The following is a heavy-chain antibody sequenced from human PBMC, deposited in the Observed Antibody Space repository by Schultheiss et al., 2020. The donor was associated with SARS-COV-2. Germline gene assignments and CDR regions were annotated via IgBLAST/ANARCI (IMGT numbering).Heavy chain of an antibody. J-gene: IGHJ3*02. D-gene: IGHD3-3*01. CDR1: GYSFTSYW. V-gene: IGHV5-51*01. CDR3: ASEIKKPYYDFWSGYYERKRWTNAFDI. CDR2: IYPGDSDT. Sequence: GESLKISCKGSGYSFTSYWIGWVRQMPGKGLEWMGIIYPGDSDTRYSPSFQGQVTISADKSISTAYLQWSSLKASDTAMYYCASEIKKPYYDFWSGYYERKRWTNAFDIWGQGTMVTVSS.